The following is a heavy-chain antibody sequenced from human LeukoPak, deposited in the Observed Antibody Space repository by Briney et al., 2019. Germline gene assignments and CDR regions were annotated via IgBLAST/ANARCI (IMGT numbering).Heavy chain of an antibody. CDR2: ITSRGEST. Sequence: GGSLRLSCAASGFTFSIYAVSWVRQAPGKGLQWVSSITSRGESTWYVDSVKGRFTITRDNSENTLYLQMHGLRAEDTAVYYCARDRPNYYGSDGHYYRRDGDYWGRGTLVSVSS. CDR3: ARDRPNYYGSDGHYYRRDGDY. V-gene: IGHV3-23*01. CDR1: GFTFSIYA. D-gene: IGHD3-22*01. J-gene: IGHJ4*02.